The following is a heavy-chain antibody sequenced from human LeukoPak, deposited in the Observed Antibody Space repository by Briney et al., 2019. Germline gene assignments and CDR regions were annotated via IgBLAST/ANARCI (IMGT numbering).Heavy chain of an antibody. CDR2: ISSRSHI. CDR1: GFTFSSYS. J-gene: IGHJ6*03. CDR3: ARDGGITLVRGVIMGDYYYYYMDV. V-gene: IGHV3-21*01. D-gene: IGHD3-10*01. Sequence: GGSLRLSCAASGFTFSSYSMNWVRQAPGKGLEWVSSISSRSHIYYADSLKGRFTISRDNAKNSLYLQMNSLRAEDTAVYYCARDGGITLVRGVIMGDYYYYYMDVWGRGTTVTVSS.